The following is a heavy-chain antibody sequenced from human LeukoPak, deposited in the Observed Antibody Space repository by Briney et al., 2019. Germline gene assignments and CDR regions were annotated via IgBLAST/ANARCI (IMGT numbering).Heavy chain of an antibody. J-gene: IGHJ3*02. V-gene: IGHV1-2*02. Sequence: GASVKVSCKASGYTFTGYYMHWVRQAPGQGLEWMGWVNPNSGGTNYAQKFQGRVTMTRDTSTSTVYMELSSLRSEDTAVYYCARVLPHYYDSHAFDIWGQGTMVTVSS. D-gene: IGHD3-22*01. CDR2: VNPNSGGT. CDR1: GYTFTGYY. CDR3: ARVLPHYYDSHAFDI.